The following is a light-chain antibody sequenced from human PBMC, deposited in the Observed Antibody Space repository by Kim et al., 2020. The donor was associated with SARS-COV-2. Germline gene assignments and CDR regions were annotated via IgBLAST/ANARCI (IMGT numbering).Light chain of an antibody. V-gene: IGKV3-11*01. CDR3: QQHATWPPALT. CDR1: QSMNID. J-gene: IGKJ4*01. Sequence: PGERATPACRASQSMNIDVAWYQQKPGRAPRLRIYDASKRVSGVPARFSGSGSGLDFALTINGLEPEDFAVYYCQQHATWPPALTFGGGTKVDIK. CDR2: DAS.